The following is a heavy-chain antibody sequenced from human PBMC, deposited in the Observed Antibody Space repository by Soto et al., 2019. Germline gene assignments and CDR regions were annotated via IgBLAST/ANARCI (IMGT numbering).Heavy chain of an antibody. V-gene: IGHV4-30-4*01. CDR1: GGSISSGDYY. CDR2: IYYSGST. Sequence: PSETLSLTCTVSGGSISSGDYYWSWIRQPPGKGLEWIGYIYYSGSTYYNPSLKSRVTISVDTSKNQFSLKLSSVTAADTAVYYCARGGYSSTGHGTRAFDIWGQGTMVTVSS. D-gene: IGHD6-13*01. J-gene: IGHJ3*02. CDR3: ARGGYSSTGHGTRAFDI.